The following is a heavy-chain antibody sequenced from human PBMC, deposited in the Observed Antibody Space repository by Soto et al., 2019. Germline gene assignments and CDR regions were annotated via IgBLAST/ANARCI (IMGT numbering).Heavy chain of an antibody. Sequence: ASVKVSCKASGYTFTGYYMHWVRQAPGQGLEWMGWINPNSGGTNYAQKFQGRVTMTRDTSISTAYMELSRLRSDDTAVYYCARAGQAVVVVAAPRGDYYGMDVWGKGTTVTVSS. CDR1: GYTFTGYY. CDR2: INPNSGGT. V-gene: IGHV1-2*02. J-gene: IGHJ6*04. D-gene: IGHD2-15*01. CDR3: ARAGQAVVVVAAPRGDYYGMDV.